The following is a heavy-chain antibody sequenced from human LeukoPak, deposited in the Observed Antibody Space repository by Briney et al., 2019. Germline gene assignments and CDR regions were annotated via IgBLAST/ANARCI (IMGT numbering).Heavy chain of an antibody. V-gene: IGHV1-2*06. J-gene: IGHJ3*02. Sequence: ASENVSCKTSGYTFTGYYMHWGRQAPGQGLEWMGRVNPNSGGTKYGQKFQGRVTMTRDTSISTAYMELSRLRSDDTAVYYCARGGGSDSSGCDAFDIWGQGTMVTVS. CDR1: GYTFTGYY. CDR3: ARGGGSDSSGCDAFDI. CDR2: VNPNSGGT. D-gene: IGHD3-22*01.